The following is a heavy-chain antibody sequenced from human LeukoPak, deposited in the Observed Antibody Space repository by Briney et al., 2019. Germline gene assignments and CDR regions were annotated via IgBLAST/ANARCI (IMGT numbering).Heavy chain of an antibody. Sequence: ASVKVPCKASGYTITGYYMHWVRQAPGQGVEGMGCFIPNGGGANYAEKFQGRVTMIRDTSISTAYMEMSRLRSDDTAVYYCARVRIRYLFQGFYYYYGMDVWGQGTTVTVSS. CDR2: FIPNGGGA. V-gene: IGHV1-2*02. CDR3: ARVRIRYLFQGFYYYYGMDV. CDR1: GYTITGYY. D-gene: IGHD3-9*01. J-gene: IGHJ6*02.